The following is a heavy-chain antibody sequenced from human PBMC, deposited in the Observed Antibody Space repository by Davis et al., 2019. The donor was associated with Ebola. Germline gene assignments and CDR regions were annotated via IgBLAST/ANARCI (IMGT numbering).Heavy chain of an antibody. J-gene: IGHJ6*02. CDR1: GGSISSYY. CDR2: IYYSGST. V-gene: IGHV4-59*08. CDR3: ARHAGYSSSWYLKYYYGMDV. D-gene: IGHD6-13*01. Sequence: MPSETLSLTCTVSGGSISSYYWSWIRQPPGKGLEWIGYIYYSGSTNYNPSLKSRVTISVDTSKNQFSLKLSSVTAADTAVYYCARHAGYSSSWYLKYYYGMDVWGQGTTVTVSS.